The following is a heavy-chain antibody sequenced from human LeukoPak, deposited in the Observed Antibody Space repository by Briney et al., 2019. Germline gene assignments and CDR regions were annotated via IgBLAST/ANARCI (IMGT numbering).Heavy chain of an antibody. CDR3: ARGGVGLVIIPGWEYDYYGLDV. V-gene: IGHV3-21*01. CDR1: GFTLSTYS. J-gene: IGHJ6*02. Sequence: GGSLRLSSAASGFTLSTYSMNWVRQAAGEGLEWVSSISSSARYIYYADSVKGRFTISRDDAKNSLSLQMNSLRAEDTAVYYCARGGVGLVIIPGWEYDYYGLDVWGQGTTVTVSS. CDR2: ISSSARYI. D-gene: IGHD3/OR15-3a*01.